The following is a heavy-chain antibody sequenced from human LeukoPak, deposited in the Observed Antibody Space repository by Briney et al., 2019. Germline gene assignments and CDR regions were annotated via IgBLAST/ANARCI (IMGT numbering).Heavy chain of an antibody. CDR2: ISSSSNHI. D-gene: IGHD1-26*01. CDR1: GFTLSTYS. CDR3: ARDVGLDS. J-gene: IGHJ5*01. Sequence: GRSLRLSCAASGFTLSTYSMNWVRQAPGKRLEWVSSISSSSNHIYYADSVKGRFTISRDNAENSLHLQMNSLRAEDTAVYYCARDVGLDSWGQGTLVTVSS. V-gene: IGHV3-21*01.